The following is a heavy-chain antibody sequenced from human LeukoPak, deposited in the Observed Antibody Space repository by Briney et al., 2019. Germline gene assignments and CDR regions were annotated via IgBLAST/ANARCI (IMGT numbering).Heavy chain of an antibody. D-gene: IGHD3-10*01. Sequence: GGSLRLSCAASGFTFSSYSMNWVRQAPGKGLEWVSYITSSRTYIYYADSVKGRFTISRDNAKKSLYLQMNSLRAEDTAVYYCAKGGRAGGSITLIRGVRNYYYYMDVWGTGTTVTISS. CDR1: GFTFSSYS. J-gene: IGHJ6*03. CDR2: ITSSRTYI. V-gene: IGHV3-21*04. CDR3: AKGGRAGGSITLIRGVRNYYYYMDV.